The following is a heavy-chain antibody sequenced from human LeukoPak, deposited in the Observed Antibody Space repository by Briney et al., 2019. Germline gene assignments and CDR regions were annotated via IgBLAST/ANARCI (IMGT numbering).Heavy chain of an antibody. CDR2: ISAYNGNT. D-gene: IGHD2-2*01. V-gene: IGHV1-18*01. Sequence: ASVKVSCKASGYTFTSYGISWARQAPGQGLEWMGWISAYNGNTNYAQKLQGRVTMTTDTSTSTAYMELRSLRSDDTAVYYCASSYCSSTSCYGARGYSGYGPGGYWGQGTLVTVSS. J-gene: IGHJ4*02. CDR1: GYTFTSYG. CDR3: ASSYCSSTSCYGARGYSGYGPGGY.